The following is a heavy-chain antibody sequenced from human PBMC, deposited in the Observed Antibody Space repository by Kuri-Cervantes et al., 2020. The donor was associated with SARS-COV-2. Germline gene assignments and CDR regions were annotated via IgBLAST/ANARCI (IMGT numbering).Heavy chain of an antibody. D-gene: IGHD3/OR15-3a*01. CDR3: ARGWSNYYYGMDV. V-gene: IGHV3-7*03. Sequence: ETLSLTCAASGFTFSGHWIHWVRQAPGKGLVWVANIKQDGSEKYYVDSVKGRFTISRDNAKNSLYLQMNSLRAEDTAVYYCARGWSNYYYGMDVWGQGTTVTVSS. J-gene: IGHJ6*02. CDR2: IKQDGSEK. CDR1: GFTFSGHW.